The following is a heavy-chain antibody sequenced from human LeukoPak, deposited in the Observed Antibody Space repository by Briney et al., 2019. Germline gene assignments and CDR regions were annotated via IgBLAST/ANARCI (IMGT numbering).Heavy chain of an antibody. V-gene: IGHV3-11*04. CDR3: ARGWGEKGRCRGGTCNNPQFDY. CDR1: GFTFSDYY. D-gene: IGHD2-15*01. CDR2: ISSSGSTI. J-gene: IGHJ4*02. Sequence: GGSLTLSCAAYGFTFSDYYMSWIRQPPGKGLEWVSYISSSGSTIYYADSVKGRFTISRDNAKNSLYLQMNSLRAEDTAVYYCARGWGEKGRCRGGTCNNPQFDYWGQGILVTVSS.